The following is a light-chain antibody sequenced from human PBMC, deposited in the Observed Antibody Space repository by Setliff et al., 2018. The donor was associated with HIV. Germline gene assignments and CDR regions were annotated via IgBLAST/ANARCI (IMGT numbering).Light chain of an antibody. Sequence: QSALTQPASVSGSPGQSITISCTGTSSDVGGYNYVSWYQQYPGKAPKLMISEVRNRAPGVSSRFSGSKSGNTASLTISGLQTEDEGDYYCSSYTGSTLYVFGTGTKVTVL. J-gene: IGLJ1*01. V-gene: IGLV2-14*01. CDR2: EVR. CDR1: SSDVGGYNY. CDR3: SSYTGSTLYV.